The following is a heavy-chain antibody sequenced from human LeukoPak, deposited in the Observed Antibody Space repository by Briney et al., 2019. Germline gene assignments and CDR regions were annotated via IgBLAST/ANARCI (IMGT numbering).Heavy chain of an antibody. CDR3: ARVPEGGRYFDWLSPIDY. D-gene: IGHD3-9*01. CDR1: GFTFSSYS. V-gene: IGHV3-21*01. J-gene: IGHJ4*02. CDR2: ITSSSSYI. Sequence: GGSLRLSCAASGFTFSSYSMNWVRQAPGKGLEWVSSITSSSSYIYYADSVKGRFTVSRDNAKNSLYLQMNSLRAEDTAVYYCARVPEGGRYFDWLSPIDYWGQGTLVTVSS.